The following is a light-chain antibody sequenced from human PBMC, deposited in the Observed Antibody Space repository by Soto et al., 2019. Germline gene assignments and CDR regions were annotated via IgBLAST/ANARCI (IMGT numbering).Light chain of an antibody. J-gene: IGKJ4*01. Sequence: EIVMTQSPATLSVSPRERATLSCRASQSVSSNLAWYQQKPGQAPRLLIYGASTRATGIPARFSGSGSGTEFTLAIGSLQSEDFAVYYCQQYNNWPPLTFGGGTKVEIK. CDR2: GAS. V-gene: IGKV3-15*01. CDR1: QSVSSN. CDR3: QQYNNWPPLT.